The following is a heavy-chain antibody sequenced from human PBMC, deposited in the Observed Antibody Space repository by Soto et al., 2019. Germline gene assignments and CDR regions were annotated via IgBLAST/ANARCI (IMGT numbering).Heavy chain of an antibody. V-gene: IGHV4-39*01. CDR2: IYYSGST. J-gene: IGHJ3*02. CDR1: GGSISSSSYY. D-gene: IGHD3-22*01. CDR3: ARPPYDSSGYYSLGSAFDI. Sequence: SETLSLTCTVSGGSISSSSYYWGWIRQPPGKGLEWIGSIYYSGSTYYNPSLKSRVTISVDTSKNQFSLKLSSVTAADTAVYFCARPPYDSSGYYSLGSAFDIWGQGTMVTVSS.